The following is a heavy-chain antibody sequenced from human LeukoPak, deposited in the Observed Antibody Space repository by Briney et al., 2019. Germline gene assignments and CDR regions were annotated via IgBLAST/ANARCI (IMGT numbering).Heavy chain of an antibody. D-gene: IGHD6-13*01. V-gene: IGHV3-74*01. Sequence: QPGGSLRLSCAASGFTFSSYWMHWVRQAPGKGLVWVSRINSDGSSTSYADSVKGRFTISRDNAKNTLYLQMNSLRVEDTALYHCVRDTAADLRGGNDYWGQGILVTVSS. CDR3: VRDTAADLRGGNDY. CDR2: INSDGSST. J-gene: IGHJ4*02. CDR1: GFTFSSYW.